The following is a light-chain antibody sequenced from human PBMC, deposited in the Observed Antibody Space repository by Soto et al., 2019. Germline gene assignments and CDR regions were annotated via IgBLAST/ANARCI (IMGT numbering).Light chain of an antibody. CDR2: GAS. Sequence: EILMTQSPATLSVSPGDRATLSCRASQSVSNNLAWYQQRPGQAPRLLIYGASTRATGIPAGFSGSGSGTEFTLTISSLQSEDFAVYYCQQYNDWPPWTLGQGTKVDIK. V-gene: IGKV3-15*01. CDR3: QQYNDWPPWT. CDR1: QSVSNN. J-gene: IGKJ1*01.